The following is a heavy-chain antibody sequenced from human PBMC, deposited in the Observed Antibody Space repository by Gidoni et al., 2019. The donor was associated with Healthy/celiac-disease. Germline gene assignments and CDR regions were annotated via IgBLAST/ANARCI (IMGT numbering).Heavy chain of an antibody. V-gene: IGHV1-69*06. CDR1: GGTFSSYA. J-gene: IGHJ6*02. D-gene: IGHD2-2*01. CDR3: ARAPAARVPRYGMDV. Sequence: QVQLVQSGAEVKKPGTSVTVACKASGGTFSSYAISWVRQAPGQGLEWMGGIIPIFGTATYAQKFQGSVTITADKSTSTAYMELSSLRSEDTAVYYCARAPAARVPRYGMDVWGQGTTVTVSS. CDR2: IIPIFGTA.